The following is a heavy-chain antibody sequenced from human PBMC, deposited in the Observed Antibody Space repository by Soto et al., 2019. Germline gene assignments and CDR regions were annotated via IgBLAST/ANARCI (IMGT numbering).Heavy chain of an antibody. CDR1: GGSFSGYY. CDR2: INHSGST. CDR3: ASSPSVTTGAGYFQH. V-gene: IGHV4-34*01. Sequence: SETLSLTCAVYGGSFSGYYWSWIRQPPGKGLEWIGVINHSGSTNYNPSLKSRVTISVDTSKNQFSLKLSSVTAADTAVYYCASSPSVTTGAGYFQHWGQGTLVTVSS. D-gene: IGHD4-17*01. J-gene: IGHJ1*01.